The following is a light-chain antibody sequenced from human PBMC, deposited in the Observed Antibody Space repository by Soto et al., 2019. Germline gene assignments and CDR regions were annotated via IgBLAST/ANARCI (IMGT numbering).Light chain of an antibody. CDR3: QQYGSSPPELT. V-gene: IGKV3-20*01. Sequence: EIVLTQSPGTLSLSAGERATLSCRASQSISSNYLAWYQQKPGQAPRLLIFGASNRATGIPDRFSGSGSGTDYTLTISRLEPEDFAVYYCQQYGSSPPELTFGPGTKVDIK. CDR2: GAS. CDR1: QSISSNY. J-gene: IGKJ3*01.